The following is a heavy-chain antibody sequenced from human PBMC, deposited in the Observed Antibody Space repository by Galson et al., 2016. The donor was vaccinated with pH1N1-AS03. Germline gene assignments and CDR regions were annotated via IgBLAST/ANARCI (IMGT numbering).Heavy chain of an antibody. Sequence: SLRLSCAASRFTFSSYRMNWVRHAPGKGLEWVSYIGKGSGIIYYADSVRGRFTISRDDVNNSLYLQMHSLRDEDTAVYYCAREYNGHDPRYLYGMDVWGQGTTVIVSS. J-gene: IGHJ6*02. D-gene: IGHD5-12*01. CDR1: RFTFSSYR. CDR3: AREYNGHDPRYLYGMDV. CDR2: IGKGSGII. V-gene: IGHV3-48*02.